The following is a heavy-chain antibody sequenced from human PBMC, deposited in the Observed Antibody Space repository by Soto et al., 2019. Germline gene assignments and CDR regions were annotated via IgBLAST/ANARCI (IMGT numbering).Heavy chain of an antibody. CDR1: GGSFSGYY. D-gene: IGHD3-10*01. V-gene: IGHV4-34*01. CDR3: ARPNGSSYFDY. Sequence: SETLSLTCAVYGGSFSGYYWSWIRQPPGKGLEWIGEINHSGSTNYNPSLKSRVTISVDTSKNQFSLKLSSVTAADTAVYYCARPNGSSYFDYWGQGTLVTVSS. CDR2: INHSGST. J-gene: IGHJ4*02.